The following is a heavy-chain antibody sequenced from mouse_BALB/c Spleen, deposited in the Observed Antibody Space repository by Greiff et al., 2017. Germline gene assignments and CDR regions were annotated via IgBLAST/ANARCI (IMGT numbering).Heavy chain of an antibody. CDR1: GFNIKDYY. Sequence: EVQLQQSGAELVRPGASVKLSCTASGFNIKDYYMHWVKQRPEQGLEWIGWIDPENGDTEYDPKFQGKATMTADTSSNTAYLQLSSLTSEDTAVFYWNACGGYLFPFGDWGRSTTLTVSS. CDR2: IDPENGDT. V-gene: IGHV14-4*02. CDR3: NACGGYLFPFGD. J-gene: IGHJ2*01. D-gene: IGHD2-3*01.